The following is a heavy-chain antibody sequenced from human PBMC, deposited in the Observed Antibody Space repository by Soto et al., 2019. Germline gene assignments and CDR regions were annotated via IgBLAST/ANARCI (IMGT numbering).Heavy chain of an antibody. CDR3: AKDFLGYQLPPHDAFDI. CDR1: GFTFSSYG. V-gene: IGHV3-30*18. CDR2: ISYDGSNK. J-gene: IGHJ3*02. D-gene: IGHD2-2*01. Sequence: GGSLRLSCAASGFTFSSYGMHWVRQAPGKGLEWVAVISYDGSNKYYADSVKGRFTISRDNSKNTLYLQMNSLRAEDTAVYYCAKDFLGYQLPPHDAFDIWGQGTMVTVSS.